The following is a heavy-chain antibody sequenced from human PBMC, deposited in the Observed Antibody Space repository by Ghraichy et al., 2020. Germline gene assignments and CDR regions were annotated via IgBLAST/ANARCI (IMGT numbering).Heavy chain of an antibody. J-gene: IGHJ1*01. V-gene: IGHV3-72*01. D-gene: IGHD3-22*01. CDR1: GFTFSDYY. CDR3: ARDTVDGGGYQYFHH. Sequence: LSPTCAASGFTFSDYYMDWVRQAPGKGLEWVGRTRNKAYSYTTEYAASVKGRFTISRDDSKNSLYLQMNSLKTEDTAVYYCARDTVDGGGYQYFHHWGQGTLVTVSS. CDR2: TRNKAYSYTT.